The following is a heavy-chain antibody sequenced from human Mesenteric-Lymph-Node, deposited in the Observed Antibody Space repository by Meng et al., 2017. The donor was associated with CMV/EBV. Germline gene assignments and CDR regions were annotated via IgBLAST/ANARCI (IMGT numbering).Heavy chain of an antibody. D-gene: IGHD2-8*01. CDR1: GGSISSYY. Sequence: GSLRLSCTVSGGSISSYYWSWIRQPPGKGLEWIGYIYYSGSTNYNPSLKSRVTISVDTSKNQFSLKLSSVTAADTAVYYCAREIMVPGKHNWFDPWGQGTLVTVSS. J-gene: IGHJ5*02. CDR3: AREIMVPGKHNWFDP. CDR2: IYYSGST. V-gene: IGHV4-59*01.